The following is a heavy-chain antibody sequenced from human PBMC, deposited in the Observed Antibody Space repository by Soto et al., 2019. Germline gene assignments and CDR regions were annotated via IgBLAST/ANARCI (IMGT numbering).Heavy chain of an antibody. CDR1: GFTFSSYG. J-gene: IGHJ6*02. CDR2: ISSSSSYI. CDR3: AVPPPSGMDV. Sequence: EVQLVESGGGLVKPGGSLRLSCAASGFTFSSYGMNWVRQAPGKGLEWVSSISSSSSYIYYADSVKGRFTISRDNAKNSLYLQMNSLRAEDTAVYYCAVPPPSGMDVWGQGTTVTVSS. V-gene: IGHV3-21*01.